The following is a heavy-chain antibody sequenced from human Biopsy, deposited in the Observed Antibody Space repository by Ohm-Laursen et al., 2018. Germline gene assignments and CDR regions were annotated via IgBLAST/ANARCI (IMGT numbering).Heavy chain of an antibody. CDR1: GYTFTSYE. D-gene: IGHD3-10*01. J-gene: IGHJ5*02. V-gene: IGHV1-8*01. CDR3: ARADPPLFYYGSGSSNWFDP. CDR2: MNPDSGNT. Sequence: ASVKVSCKSSGYTFTSYEINWVRQATGQGLEWMGWMNPDSGNTDYAQNFQGRVTMTRNTSISTAYMELSSLRSEDTAVYFCARADPPLFYYGSGSSNWFDPWGQGTLVTVSS.